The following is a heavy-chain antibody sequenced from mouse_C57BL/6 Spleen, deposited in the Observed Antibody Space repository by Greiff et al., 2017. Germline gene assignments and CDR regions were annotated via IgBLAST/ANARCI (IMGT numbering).Heavy chain of an antibody. V-gene: IGHV1-7*01. CDR2: INPSSGYT. Sequence: QVQLKQSGAELAKPGASVKLSCKASGYTFTSYWMHWVKQRPGQGLEWIGYINPSSGYTKYNQKFKDKATLTADKSSSTAYMQLSSLTYEDSAVYYCARSDDGYQGLFAYWGQGTLVTVSA. D-gene: IGHD2-3*01. CDR1: GYTFTSYW. J-gene: IGHJ3*01. CDR3: ARSDDGYQGLFAY.